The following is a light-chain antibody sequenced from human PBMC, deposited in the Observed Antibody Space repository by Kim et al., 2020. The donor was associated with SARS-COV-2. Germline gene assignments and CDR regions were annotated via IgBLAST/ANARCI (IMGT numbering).Light chain of an antibody. CDR1: KSVSNN. CDR3: QQFNDWPPIT. Sequence: SPGKRATLSCRASKSVSNNLAWYQQKPGQAPRLLIFDASIRAAGVPARFSGSGSGTEFTLTISSLQSEDFAVYFCQQFNDWPPITFGQGTRLEIK. V-gene: IGKV3-15*01. CDR2: DAS. J-gene: IGKJ5*01.